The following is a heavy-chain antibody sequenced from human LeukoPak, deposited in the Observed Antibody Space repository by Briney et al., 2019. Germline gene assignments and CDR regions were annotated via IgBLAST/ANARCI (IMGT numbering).Heavy chain of an antibody. V-gene: IGHV4-34*01. CDR3: ARGDYGDSVADY. Sequence: SETLSLTCAVYGGSFSGYYWSWIRQPPGKGLEWIGEINHSGSTNYNPSLKSRVTISVDTSKNQFSLKLSSVTAADTAVYYCARGDYGDSVADYWGQGTLVTVSS. CDR1: GGSFSGYY. CDR2: INHSGST. D-gene: IGHD4-17*01. J-gene: IGHJ4*02.